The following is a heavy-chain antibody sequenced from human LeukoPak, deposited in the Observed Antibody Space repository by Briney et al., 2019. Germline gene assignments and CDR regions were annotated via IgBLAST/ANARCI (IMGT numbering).Heavy chain of an antibody. J-gene: IGHJ4*02. CDR2: IKQDGSEK. CDR3: ARHDHYSGGSCVY. V-gene: IGHV3-7*01. Sequence: GGSLRLSCAASGFTFSNYWMSWVRQAPGKGLEWVANIKQDGSEKYYVDSVKGRFTISRDNAKNSLYLQMNSLRAEDTAVYYCARHDHYSGGSCVYWGQGTLVTVSS. D-gene: IGHD2-15*01. CDR1: GFTFSNYW.